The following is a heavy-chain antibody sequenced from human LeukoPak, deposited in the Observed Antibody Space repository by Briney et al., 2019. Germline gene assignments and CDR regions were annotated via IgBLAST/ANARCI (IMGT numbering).Heavy chain of an antibody. J-gene: IGHJ1*01. CDR1: GGSFSGYY. V-gene: IGHV4-34*01. Sequence: SETLSLTCAVYGGSFSGYYWSWIRQPPGKGLEWIGEINHSGSTNYNPSLKSRVTISVDTSKNQFFLKLSSVTAADTAVYYCARGSSNYDILTGYNPIARYFQHWGQGTLVTVSS. D-gene: IGHD3-9*01. CDR3: ARGSSNYDILTGYNPIARYFQH. CDR2: INHSGST.